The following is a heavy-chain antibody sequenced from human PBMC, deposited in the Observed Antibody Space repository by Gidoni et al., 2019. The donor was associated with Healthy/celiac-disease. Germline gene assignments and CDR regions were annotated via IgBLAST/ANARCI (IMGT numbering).Heavy chain of an antibody. CDR3: ARDKLAVAGYGMDV. V-gene: IGHV4-61*01. CDR1: GAAFTSGSYY. Sequence: QLQLRESRPALVKPSETLSLTCTVFGAAFTSGSYYWSWIRQPPGKGLEWIGYIYYSGSPNYNPSLKSRVTISVDTSKNQFSLKLSSVTAADTAVYYCARDKLAVAGYGMDVWGQGTTVTVSS. CDR2: IYYSGSP. D-gene: IGHD6-19*01. J-gene: IGHJ6*02.